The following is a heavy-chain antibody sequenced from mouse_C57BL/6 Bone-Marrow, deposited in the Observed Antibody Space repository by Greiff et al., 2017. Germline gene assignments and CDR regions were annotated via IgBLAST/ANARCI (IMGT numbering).Heavy chain of an antibody. CDR1: GYTFTSYW. D-gene: IGHD2-2*01. J-gene: IGHJ3*01. CDR2: IYPGSGST. V-gene: IGHV1-55*01. Sequence: QVQLQQSGAELVKPGASVKMSCKASGYTFTSYWITWVKQRPGQGLEWIGDIYPGSGSTNYNEKFKSKATLTVDTSSSTAYMQLSSLTSEDSAVYYCALPPMVTTGGFAYWGQGTLVTVSA. CDR3: ALPPMVTTGGFAY.